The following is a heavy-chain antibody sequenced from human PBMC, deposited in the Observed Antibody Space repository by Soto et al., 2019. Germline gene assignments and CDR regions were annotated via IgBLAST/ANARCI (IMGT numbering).Heavy chain of an antibody. Sequence: QVQLVESGGGVVQPERSLRLSCAASGFTFSSYGMHWVRQAPGKGLEWVAVISYDGSNKYYADSVKGRFTISRDNSKNTLYLQMNSLRAEDTAVYYCAKDKWAYSSSWSSFDYWGQGTLVTVSS. J-gene: IGHJ4*02. CDR2: ISYDGSNK. V-gene: IGHV3-30*18. CDR1: GFTFSSYG. CDR3: AKDKWAYSSSWSSFDY. D-gene: IGHD6-13*01.